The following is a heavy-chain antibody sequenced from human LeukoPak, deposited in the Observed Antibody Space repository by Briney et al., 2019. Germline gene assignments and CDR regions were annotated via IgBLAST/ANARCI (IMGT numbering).Heavy chain of an antibody. J-gene: IGHJ3*02. V-gene: IGHV4-39*07. CDR3: ARALVPAAIAFDI. CDR2: IYHSGST. CDR1: GGSISSSSYY. Sequence: SETLSLTCTVSGGSISSSSYYWGWIRQPPGKGLEWIGYIYHSGSTYYNPSLKSRVTISVDRSKNQFSLKLSSVTAADTAVYYCARALVPAAIAFDIWGQGTMVTVSS. D-gene: IGHD2-2*01.